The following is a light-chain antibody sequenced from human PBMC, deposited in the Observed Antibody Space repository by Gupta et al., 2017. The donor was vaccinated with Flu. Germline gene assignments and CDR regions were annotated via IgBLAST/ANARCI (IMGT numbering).Light chain of an antibody. Sequence: VKLTCTLSSGHSNYAIAWHQQQPEKGPRYLMKGNSDGSHSKGDGIPDRFSASSSGAERYLIISSLQPEDEADDYCQTFGTGMRVCGGVPKLT. CDR1: SGHSNYA. CDR3: QTFGTGMRV. J-gene: IGLJ3*02. V-gene: IGLV4-69*01. CDR2: GNSDGSH.